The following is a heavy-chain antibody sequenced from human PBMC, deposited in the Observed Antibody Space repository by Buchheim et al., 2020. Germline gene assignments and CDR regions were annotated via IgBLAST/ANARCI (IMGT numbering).Heavy chain of an antibody. CDR2: IFYSGNP. V-gene: IGHV4-59*01. CDR1: GGFMNGYF. D-gene: IGHD6-13*01. CDR3: ARTQIGAAVDFDY. J-gene: IGHJ4*02. Sequence: QLQLQESGPGLVKPSETLSLTCTISGGFMNGYFWSWIRQSPGKGLEWIAYIFYSGNPKYNPSLGSRATISVDTSKNQFSLQLSSVTSADTAVYYCARTQIGAAVDFDYWGLGIL.